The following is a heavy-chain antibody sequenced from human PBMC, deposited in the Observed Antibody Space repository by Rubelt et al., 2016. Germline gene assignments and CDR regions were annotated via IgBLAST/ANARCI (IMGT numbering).Heavy chain of an antibody. Sequence: EVQVVESGGTLVQPGGSLRLSCAASGFTFTGYSMDWVRQAPGKGLEWVSYISGSSGTIYYADSVKGRFTISRDNAKNSLYLQMNSLGAEDTAVYYCARPGGGYWGQGTLVTVSS. CDR1: GFTFTGYS. CDR3: ARPGGGY. J-gene: IGHJ4*02. V-gene: IGHV3-48*04. CDR2: ISGSSGTI. D-gene: IGHD3-16*01.